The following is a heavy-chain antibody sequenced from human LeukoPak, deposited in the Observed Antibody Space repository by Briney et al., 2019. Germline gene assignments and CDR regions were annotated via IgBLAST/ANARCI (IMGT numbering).Heavy chain of an antibody. D-gene: IGHD5-12*01. CDR2: IRYDGSNK. Sequence: GGSLRLSCAASGFTFSSYGMHWVRQAPGKGLEWVAFIRYDGSNKYYADSVKGRFTISRDNSKNSLYLQMNSLRTEDTALYYCAKDRGSGYEYYFDYWGQGTLVTVSS. CDR1: GFTFSSYG. CDR3: AKDRGSGYEYYFDY. V-gene: IGHV3-30*02. J-gene: IGHJ4*02.